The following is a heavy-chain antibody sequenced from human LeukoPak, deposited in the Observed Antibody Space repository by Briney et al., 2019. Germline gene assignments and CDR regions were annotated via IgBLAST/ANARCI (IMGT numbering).Heavy chain of an antibody. J-gene: IGHJ4*02. Sequence: SETLSLTCAVYGGSFSGYYWSWIRQPPGKGLEWIGEINHSGSTNHNPSLKSRVTISVDTSKNQFSLKLSSVTAADTAVYYCARGNLDSSGYIDYWGQGTLVTVSS. V-gene: IGHV4-34*01. CDR1: GGSFSGYY. CDR2: INHSGST. CDR3: ARGNLDSSGYIDY. D-gene: IGHD3-22*01.